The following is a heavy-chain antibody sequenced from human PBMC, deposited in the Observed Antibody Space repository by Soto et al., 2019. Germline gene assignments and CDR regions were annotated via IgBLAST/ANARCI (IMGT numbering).Heavy chain of an antibody. J-gene: IGHJ4*02. CDR1: GGSISSSSYY. D-gene: IGHD2-2*01. V-gene: IGHV4-39*01. Sequence: QLQLQESGPGLVKPSETLSLTCTVSGGSISSSSYYWGWIRQPPGKGLEWIGSIYYSGSTYYNPSLKSRVTISVDTSKNPVPLKLGSVTAADTAVYYCARHDALPPKERCSSTSCYVEPGGDFDYWGQGTLVTVSS. CDR3: ARHDALPPKERCSSTSCYVEPGGDFDY. CDR2: IYYSGST.